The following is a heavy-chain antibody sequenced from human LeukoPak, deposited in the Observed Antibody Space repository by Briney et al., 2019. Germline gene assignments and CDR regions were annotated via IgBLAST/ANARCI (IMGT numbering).Heavy chain of an antibody. CDR1: GFTFSNYW. D-gene: IGHD1-26*01. V-gene: IGHV3-7*01. CDR3: ARGLLEATTSYFDY. J-gene: IGHJ4*02. CDR2: IKQDGSEK. Sequence: GGSLRLSCAASGFTFSNYWMSWVRQAPGKGLEWVANIKQDGSEKYYVNSVKGRFTISRDNAKNTLYLQMNSLRPEDTAVYYCARGLLEATTSYFDYWGQGTLVTVSS.